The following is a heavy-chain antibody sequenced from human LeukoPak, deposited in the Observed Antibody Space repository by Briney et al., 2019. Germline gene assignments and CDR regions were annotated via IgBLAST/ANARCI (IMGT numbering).Heavy chain of an antibody. CDR3: AKRGVVIRVILVGFHKEAYYFDS. CDR1: GITLSNYG. CDR2: ISDTGGRT. V-gene: IGHV3-23*01. D-gene: IGHD3-22*01. Sequence: GGSLRLSCAVSGITLSNYGMTWVRQAPGKGLEWFAGISDTGGRTNYADSVKGRFTISRDNPKNTLYLQMNSLRAEDTAVYFCAKRGVVIRVILVGFHKEAYYFDSWGQGALVTVSS. J-gene: IGHJ4*02.